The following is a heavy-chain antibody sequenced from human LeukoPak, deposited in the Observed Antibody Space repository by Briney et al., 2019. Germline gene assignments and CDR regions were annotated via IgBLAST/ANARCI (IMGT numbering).Heavy chain of an antibody. V-gene: IGHV3-48*03. CDR2: ISSSGSTI. D-gene: IGHD3-16*02. J-gene: IGHJ4*02. Sequence: PGGSLRLSCAASGFTFSSYEMNWVRQAPGKGLEWVSCISSSGSTIYYADSVKGRFTISRDNAKNSLYLQMNSLRAEDTAVYYCARGSFLITFGGFIGWGQGTLVTVSS. CDR3: ARGSFLITFGGFIG. CDR1: GFTFSSYE.